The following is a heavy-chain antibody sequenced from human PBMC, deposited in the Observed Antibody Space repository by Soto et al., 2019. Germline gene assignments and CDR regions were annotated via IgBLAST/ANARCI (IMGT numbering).Heavy chain of an antibody. CDR3: SRMSIGATGPPDYLCGP. Sequence: QVTLKESGPVLVKPTETLTLTCTVSGFSFSNIRMGVSWIRQPPGTALERLAHIFPTDEKSYSMSLSTRPTIANDTSTIEVVLTMPYTEPIDTATYYCSRMSIGATGPPDYLCGPRGKGNVVTVSS. V-gene: IGHV2-26*01. J-gene: IGHJ5*02. D-gene: IGHD6-13*01. CDR1: GFSFSNIRMG. CDR2: IFPTDEK.